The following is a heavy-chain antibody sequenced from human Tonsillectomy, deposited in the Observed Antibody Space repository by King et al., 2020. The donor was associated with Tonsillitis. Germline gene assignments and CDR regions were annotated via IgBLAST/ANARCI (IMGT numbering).Heavy chain of an antibody. V-gene: IGHV3-23*04. CDR1: GFTFSSFA. CDR3: AKATVNYWYFDL. Sequence: VQLVESGGGLVQPGGSLRLSCAASGFTFSSFAMSWVRQAPGKGLEWVSTISGSGGRTYYADSVKGRFTISRDNSKNTLDLQMNSLRAADTAAYYCAKATVNYWYFDLWGRGTLVTVSS. J-gene: IGHJ2*01. CDR2: ISGSGGRT.